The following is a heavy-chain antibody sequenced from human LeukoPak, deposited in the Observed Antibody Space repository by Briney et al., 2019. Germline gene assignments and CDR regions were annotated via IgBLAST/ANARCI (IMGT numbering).Heavy chain of an antibody. V-gene: IGHV5-51*01. CDR1: GYSFTSYW. CDR2: IYPGDSDT. Sequence: GGSLEISCQGSGYSFTSYWIGWVRQLPGKGLEGMAIIYPGDSDTRYSPSFQGQVTISADKSISTAYLQWSSLKASDTAMYYCARLKWYSSGWYFDYWGQGTLVAVSS. D-gene: IGHD6-19*01. J-gene: IGHJ4*02. CDR3: ARLKWYSSGWYFDY.